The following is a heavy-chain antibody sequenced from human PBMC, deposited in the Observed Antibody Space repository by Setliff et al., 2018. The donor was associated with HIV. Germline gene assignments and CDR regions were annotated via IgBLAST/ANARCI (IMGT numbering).Heavy chain of an antibody. Sequence: SETLSLTCTVSGGSISTYYWSWIRQPAGKGLEWIGRVSTSGSTKYNPSLKSRVTMSLDTSKNEFSLKLSSVTAADTAVYYCSIGQYCGGGSCYSPSYNWFDPWGQGTLVTV. D-gene: IGHD2-15*01. CDR3: SIGQYCGGGSCYSPSYNWFDP. CDR1: GGSISTYY. V-gene: IGHV4-4*07. J-gene: IGHJ5*02. CDR2: VSTSGST.